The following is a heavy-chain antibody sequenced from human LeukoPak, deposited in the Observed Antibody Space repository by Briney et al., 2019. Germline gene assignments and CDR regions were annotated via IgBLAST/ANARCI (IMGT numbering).Heavy chain of an antibody. CDR2: FDPEDGET. CDR1: GNSLTELS. CDR3: ATVRNCGGDCSWFDP. J-gene: IGHJ5*02. Sequence: ASVKVSCKVSGNSLTELSMHWVRQAPGKGLEWMGGFDPEDGETIYAQKFQGRVTMTEDTSTDTAYMELSSLRSEDTAVYYCATVRNCGGDCSWFDPWGQGTLVTVSS. D-gene: IGHD2-21*02. V-gene: IGHV1-24*01.